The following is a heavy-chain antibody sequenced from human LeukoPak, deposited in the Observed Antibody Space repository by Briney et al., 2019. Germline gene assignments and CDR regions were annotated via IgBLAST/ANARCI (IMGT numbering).Heavy chain of an antibody. D-gene: IGHD3-16*02. V-gene: IGHV4-59*12. Sequence: SETLSLTCTVSGGSISSYYWSWIRQPPGKGLEWIGYIYYSGSTNYNPSLKSRVTISVDTSKNQFSLKLSSVTAADTAVYYCARGELYDYVWGSYRFDYWGQGTLVTVSS. CDR1: GGSISSYY. CDR3: ARGELYDYVWGSYRFDY. CDR2: IYYSGST. J-gene: IGHJ4*02.